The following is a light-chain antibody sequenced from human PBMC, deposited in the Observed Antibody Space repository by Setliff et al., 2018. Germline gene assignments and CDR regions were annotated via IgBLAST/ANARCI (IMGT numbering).Light chain of an antibody. J-gene: IGLJ1*01. Sequence: QSALTQPPSASGSPGQSVTISCTGTSSDVGGYNYVSWYQQHPGKAPKLMIYEASKRPSGVPDRFSGSKSGNTASLTVSGLQAEDEADYYCSSYAGSLYVFGTGTKV. CDR2: EAS. CDR1: SSDVGGYNY. V-gene: IGLV2-8*01. CDR3: SSYAGSLYV.